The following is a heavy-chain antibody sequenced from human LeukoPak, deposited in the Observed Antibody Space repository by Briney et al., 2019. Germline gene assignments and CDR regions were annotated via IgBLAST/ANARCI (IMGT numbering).Heavy chain of an antibody. J-gene: IGHJ3*02. CDR3: ARDNIPFDYYDSSGYYQNDAFDI. CDR2: ISAYNGNT. Sequence: ASVKVSCKASGYTSTSYGISWVRQAPGQGLEWMGWISAYNGNTNYAQKLQGRVTMTTDTSTSTAYMELRSLRSDDTAVYYCARDNIPFDYYDSSGYYQNDAFDIWGQGTMVTVSS. D-gene: IGHD3-22*01. CDR1: GYTSTSYG. V-gene: IGHV1-18*01.